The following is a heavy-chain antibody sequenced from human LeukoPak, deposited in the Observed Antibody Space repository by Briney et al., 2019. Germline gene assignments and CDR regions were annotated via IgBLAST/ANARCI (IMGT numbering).Heavy chain of an antibody. CDR2: ISAYNGNT. CDR1: GYTFTSYG. CDR3: ARDPRDYYDSSGYYLFDY. J-gene: IGHJ4*02. Sequence: GASVKVSCKASGYTFTSYGISWVRQAPGQGLEWMGWISAYNGNTNYAQKLQGRVTMTTDTSTSTAYMELRSPRSDDTAVYYCARDPRDYYDSSGYYLFDYWGQGTLVTVSS. D-gene: IGHD3-22*01. V-gene: IGHV1-18*01.